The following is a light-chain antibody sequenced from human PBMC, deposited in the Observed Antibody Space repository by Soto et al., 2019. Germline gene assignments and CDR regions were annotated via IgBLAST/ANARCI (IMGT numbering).Light chain of an antibody. CDR2: GAS. V-gene: IGKV3-15*01. CDR1: QSVSSN. J-gene: IGKJ1*01. Sequence: VMTQSPATLSVSPGERATLSCRASQSVSSNLACYQQKPGQAPRLLIYGASTRATGIPARFSGSGSGTEFTLTISSLQSEDFAVYYCQQYNIWTWTFGQGTKVDI. CDR3: QQYNIWTWT.